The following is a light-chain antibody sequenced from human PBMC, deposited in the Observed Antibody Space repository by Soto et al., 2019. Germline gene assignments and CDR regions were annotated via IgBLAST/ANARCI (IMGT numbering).Light chain of an antibody. CDR1: QSIYINS. CDR2: AAT. CDR3: QQYGDSPFA. J-gene: IGKJ3*01. Sequence: EIVLTQSPGTLSLSPGERATLSCRASQSIYINSLAWYQHKRGQAPRLLIYAATVRATAVPDRFNGSGSGTDFALTTSRLETEDSAMYYCQQYGDSPFAFGLGTKLDVK. V-gene: IGKV3-20*01.